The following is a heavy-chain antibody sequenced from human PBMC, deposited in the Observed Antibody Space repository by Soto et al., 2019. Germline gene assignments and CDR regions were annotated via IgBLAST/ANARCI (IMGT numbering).Heavy chain of an antibody. Sequence: QLQLQESGSGLVKPSPTLSLTCAVSGGSISSGGYSWSWIRQPPGKGLEWIGYIYHSGSTYYNPSLKSRVTISVDRSQNQFSLKLSSVTAADTAVYYCARAGGLGAVAVDYWGQGTLVTVSS. CDR3: ARAGGLGAVAVDY. J-gene: IGHJ4*02. D-gene: IGHD6-19*01. CDR1: GGSISSGGYS. V-gene: IGHV4-30-2*01. CDR2: IYHSGST.